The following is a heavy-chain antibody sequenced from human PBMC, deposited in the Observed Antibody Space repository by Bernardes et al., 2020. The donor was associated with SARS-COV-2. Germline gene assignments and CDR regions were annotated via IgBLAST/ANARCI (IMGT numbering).Heavy chain of an antibody. CDR1: GGSFSDYY. CDR2: ITHSGST. CDR3: AREVGTATRYGLDV. J-gene: IGHJ6*02. V-gene: IGHV4-34*01. D-gene: IGHD1-26*01. Sequence: TLSLTCAVYGGSFSDYYWTWIRQSPGKGLEWIGEITHSGSTNYNPSLKSRITISVDTSKMQFSLKVRSLTAADTAIYYCAREVGTATRYGLDVWGHGTTVTVSS.